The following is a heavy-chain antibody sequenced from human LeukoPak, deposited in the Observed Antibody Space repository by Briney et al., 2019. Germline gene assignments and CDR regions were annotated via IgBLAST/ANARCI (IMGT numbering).Heavy chain of an antibody. CDR3: ARSWVGARATEWFDP. CDR2: INPNSGGT. D-gene: IGHD1-26*01. V-gene: IGHV1-2*04. CDR1: GYTFTGYY. J-gene: IGHJ5*02. Sequence: ASVEVSCKASGYTFTGYYMHWVRQAPGQGLEWMGWINPNSGGTNYAQKFQGWVTMTRDTSISTAYMELSRLRSDDTAVYYCARSWVGARATEWFDPWGQGTLVTVSS.